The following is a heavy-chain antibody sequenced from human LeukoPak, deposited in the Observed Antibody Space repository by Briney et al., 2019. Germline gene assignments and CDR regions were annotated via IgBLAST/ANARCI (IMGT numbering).Heavy chain of an antibody. Sequence: SETLSLTCAVDVGSCSGYYWSWIRQPPGKGLEWFGEINHSGSTNYNSSLKSRVTISVDTSKNQFSLKLSSVTAADTAVYYCARGYYGSGSHCCHMDVWGKGTTITVS. CDR2: INHSGST. V-gene: IGHV4-34*01. J-gene: IGHJ6*03. CDR1: VGSCSGYY. D-gene: IGHD3-10*01. CDR3: ARGYYGSGSHCCHMDV.